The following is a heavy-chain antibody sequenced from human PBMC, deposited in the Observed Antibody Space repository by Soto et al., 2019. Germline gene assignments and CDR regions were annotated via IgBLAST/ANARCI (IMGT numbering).Heavy chain of an antibody. D-gene: IGHD3-10*01. J-gene: IGHJ6*02. Sequence: QVQLQQWGAGLLKPSETLSLTCAVYGGSFSGYYWSWIRQPPGKGLEWIGEINHSGSTNYNPSLKRRFTISVVTSKSQFSLKLNSVTAAAGAVYSCARGASFFRGGAGYYYLSGLDVWGQGTPVTVSS. CDR1: GGSFSGYY. CDR3: ARGASFFRGGAGYYYLSGLDV. CDR2: INHSGST. V-gene: IGHV4-34*01.